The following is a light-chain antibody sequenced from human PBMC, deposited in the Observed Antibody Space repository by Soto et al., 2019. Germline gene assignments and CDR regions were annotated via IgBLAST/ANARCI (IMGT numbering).Light chain of an antibody. Sequence: QSVLTQPPSVSGAPGQRVTSSCTGSSSNIGAGYDVHWYQQLPGTAPKLLIYGNSNRPSGVPDRFSGSKSGTSASLAITGLQAEDEADYYCRSYDSSLSGAVFGGGTQLTVL. CDR1: SSNIGAGYD. CDR3: RSYDSSLSGAV. V-gene: IGLV1-40*01. J-gene: IGLJ3*02. CDR2: GNS.